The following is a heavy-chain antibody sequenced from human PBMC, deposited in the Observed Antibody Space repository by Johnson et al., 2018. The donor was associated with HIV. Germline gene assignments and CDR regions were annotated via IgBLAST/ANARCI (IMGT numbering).Heavy chain of an antibody. CDR2: IRFDETIK. V-gene: IGHV3-30*02. CDR1: GFTFNNYG. Sequence: QVQLVESGGGVVQPGGSLRLSCAASGFTFNNYGMHWVRQSPGKGLEWVAFIRFDETIKYYGDSVKGRFTISRDNSKNTLYLQMNSLRVEDTAVYYCAKAVGGYAFDIWGLGTMVTVSS. J-gene: IGHJ3*02. CDR3: AKAVGGYAFDI. D-gene: IGHD1-26*01.